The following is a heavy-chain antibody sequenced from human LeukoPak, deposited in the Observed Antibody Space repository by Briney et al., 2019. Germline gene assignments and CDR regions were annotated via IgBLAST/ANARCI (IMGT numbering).Heavy chain of an antibody. CDR3: ARPLQGIVGATGLDY. V-gene: IGHV5-51*01. CDR1: EYSFATYW. D-gene: IGHD1-26*01. J-gene: IGHJ4*02. CDR2: IYPSDSDT. Sequence: GESLKISCQGSEYSFATYWIAWLRQMPGKGLEWMGIIYPSDSDTRYSPSFQGQVTISADKSIKTAYLRWSSLKASDTAMYYCARPLQGIVGATGLDYWGQGTLVTVSS.